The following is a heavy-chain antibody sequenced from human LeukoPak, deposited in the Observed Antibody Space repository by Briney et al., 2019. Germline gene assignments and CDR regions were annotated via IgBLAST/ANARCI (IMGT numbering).Heavy chain of an antibody. CDR3: ATDRGWRTSGYYLYYFEY. V-gene: IGHV3-7*01. J-gene: IGHJ4*02. Sequence: GGSLRLSCAASGFIFTNYFMSWVRQAPGKGLEWVASIRHDGSEKYYVDSVRGRFTISRDNTMNSLYLQMGSLRAEDTTVYYCATDRGWRTSGYYLYYFEYWGQGTLVTYSS. D-gene: IGHD3-3*01. CDR2: IRHDGSEK. CDR1: GFIFTNYF.